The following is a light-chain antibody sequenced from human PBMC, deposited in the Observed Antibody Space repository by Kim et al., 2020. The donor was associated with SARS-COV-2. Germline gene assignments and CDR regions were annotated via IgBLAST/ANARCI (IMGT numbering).Light chain of an antibody. V-gene: IGLV3-1*01. CDR2: QDS. Sequence: VSPGQIASITCSGDKLGDKYACWYQQKPGQSPVLVIYQDSKRPSGIPERFSGSNSGNTATLTISGTQAMDEADYYCQAWDSSTEVFGTGTKVTVL. CDR3: QAWDSSTEV. J-gene: IGLJ1*01. CDR1: KLGDKY.